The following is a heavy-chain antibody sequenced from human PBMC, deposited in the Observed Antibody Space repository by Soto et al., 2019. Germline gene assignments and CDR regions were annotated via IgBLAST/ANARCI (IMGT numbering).Heavy chain of an antibody. CDR1: GGSISSYS. CDR3: AKMVVTAIQIYFDY. D-gene: IGHD2-21*02. J-gene: IGHJ4*02. CDR2: IYHSGST. Sequence: QVQLQESGPGLVKPSETLSLTCSVSGGSISSYSWSWIRQPPGKGLEWIGYIYHSGSTNYNPSLNSRVTISLDTSKNQFSLKLSSVTAADTAVYYCAKMVVTAIQIYFDYWGQGTLVTVSS. V-gene: IGHV4-59*01.